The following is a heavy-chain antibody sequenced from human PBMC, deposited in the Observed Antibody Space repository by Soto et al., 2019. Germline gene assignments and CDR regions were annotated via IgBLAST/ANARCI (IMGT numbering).Heavy chain of an antibody. D-gene: IGHD3-16*01. V-gene: IGHV4-59*01. CDR3: ARELPLHLGDTPHPENSDAFDI. J-gene: IGHJ3*02. Sequence: SETLSLTCTVSGGSISSYYWSWIRQPPGKGLEWIGYIYYSGSTNYNPSLKSRVTISVDTSKNQFSLKLSSVTAADTAVYYCARELPLHLGDTPHPENSDAFDIWGQGTMVTVSS. CDR2: IYYSGST. CDR1: GGSISSYY.